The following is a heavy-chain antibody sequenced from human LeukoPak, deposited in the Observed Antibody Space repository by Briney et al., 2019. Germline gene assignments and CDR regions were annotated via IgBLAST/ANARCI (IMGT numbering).Heavy chain of an antibody. CDR2: IYHSGST. V-gene: IGHV4-38-2*01. CDR1: GYSISSGYY. Sequence: KPSETLSLTCAVSGYSISSGYYWGWIRQPPGKGLEWIGSIYHSGSTYYNPSLKSRVTISVDTSKNQFSLKLSSATAADTAVYYCARRRDFWSGYYPNWFDPWGQGTLVTVSS. CDR3: ARRRDFWSGYYPNWFDP. D-gene: IGHD3-3*01. J-gene: IGHJ5*02.